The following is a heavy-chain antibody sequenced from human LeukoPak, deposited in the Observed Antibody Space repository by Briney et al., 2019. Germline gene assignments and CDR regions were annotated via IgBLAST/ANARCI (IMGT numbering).Heavy chain of an antibody. D-gene: IGHD3-3*01. CDR2: ICSGSST. CDR3: ARAPSYDFWSGYLDY. J-gene: IGHJ4*02. CDR1: GLTVSSSY. Sequence: GGSLRLSCAASGLTVSSSYMTWVRQAPGKGLEWVSVICSGSSTYYADSVKGRFTISRDNSKNTLYLQMNSLRAEDTAVYYCARAPSYDFWSGYLDYWGQGTLVTVSS. V-gene: IGHV3-53*01.